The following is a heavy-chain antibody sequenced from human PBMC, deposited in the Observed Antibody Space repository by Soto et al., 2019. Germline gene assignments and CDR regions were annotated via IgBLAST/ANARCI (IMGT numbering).Heavy chain of an antibody. Sequence: QVQLVESGGGVVQPGGSLRLSCTTSGFTFNTYGMHWVRQDPGKGLEWVAIIWYDGSNKYYADSVKGRVTISRDNSKNTLYLQMNSLRAEDTALYYCARSDCTGAYCYSWPFNYGVDVWGQGTTVTVSS. CDR2: IWYDGSNK. CDR3: ARSDCTGAYCYSWPFNYGVDV. D-gene: IGHD2-15*01. V-gene: IGHV3-33*08. J-gene: IGHJ6*02. CDR1: GFTFNTYG.